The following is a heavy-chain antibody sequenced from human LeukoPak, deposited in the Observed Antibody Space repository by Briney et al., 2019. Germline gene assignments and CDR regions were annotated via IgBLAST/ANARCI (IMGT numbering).Heavy chain of an antibody. V-gene: IGHV4-59*01. J-gene: IGHJ6*02. CDR2: IYYSGST. D-gene: IGHD4-17*01. CDR3: ARANGDYGYYYYGMDV. CDR1: GGSISRYF. Sequence: SETLSLTCTVSGGSISRYFWSWIRQPPGKGLEWSGHIYYSGSTNYNPSLKSRVTISADTSKNQFSLKLSSVTAADTAVYYCARANGDYGYYYYGMDVWGQGTTVTVSS.